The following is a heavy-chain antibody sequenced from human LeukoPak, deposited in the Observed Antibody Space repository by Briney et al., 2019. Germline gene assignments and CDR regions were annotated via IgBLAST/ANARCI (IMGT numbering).Heavy chain of an antibody. V-gene: IGHV3-20*04. CDR2: INWNGGST. CDR3: ARERYTVTKYYFDY. D-gene: IGHD4-11*01. J-gene: IGHJ4*02. CDR1: GFTFDDYG. Sequence: GGSLRLSCAASGFTFDDYGMSWVRQAPGKGLEWVSGINWNGGSTGYADSLKGRFTISRDNAKNSLYLQMNRLRAEDTALYYCARERYTVTKYYFDYWGQGTLVTVSS.